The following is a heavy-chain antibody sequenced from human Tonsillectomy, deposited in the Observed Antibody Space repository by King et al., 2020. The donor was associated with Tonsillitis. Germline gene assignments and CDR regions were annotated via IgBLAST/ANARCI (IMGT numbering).Heavy chain of an antibody. Sequence: VQLVESGGGVVQPGRSLRLSCAXSGFTFSSYAXHWVRQXPGXGLEXVAVXSHDGSNKYXAXXVKXXFTXXRDXSXXTXXLEMXXLRAXDTAVYYCAXXXXXXXYNXLDXXGQXXLXT. CDR2: XSHDGSNK. D-gene: IGHD3-10*01. CDR3: AXXXXXXXYNXLDX. CDR1: GFTFSSYA. V-gene: IGHV3-30-3*01. J-gene: IGHJ4*02.